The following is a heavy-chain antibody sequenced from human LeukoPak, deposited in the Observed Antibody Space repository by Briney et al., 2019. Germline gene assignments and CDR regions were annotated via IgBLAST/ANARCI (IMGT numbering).Heavy chain of an antibody. D-gene: IGHD3-22*01. CDR1: GGSISSDNYS. CDR3: AREKIGYYDGSGRGWFDP. CDR2: VYTSGST. Sequence: SQTLSLTCTVSGGSISSDNYSWSWIRQPAGKGLEWIGRVYTSGSTNYNPSLKSRATISVDTSKKQFSLKLSSVTAADTAVYYCAREKIGYYDGSGRGWFDPWGQGTLVTVSS. V-gene: IGHV4-61*02. J-gene: IGHJ5*02.